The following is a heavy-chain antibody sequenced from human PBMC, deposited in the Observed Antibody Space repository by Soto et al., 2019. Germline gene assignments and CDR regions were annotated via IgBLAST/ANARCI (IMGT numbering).Heavy chain of an antibody. CDR3: ARDRYYYGSGSYYKTITYFDY. D-gene: IGHD3-10*01. CDR1: GYTFTSYG. V-gene: IGHV1-18*03. J-gene: IGHJ4*02. Sequence: GASVKVSCKASGYTFTSYGISWVRQAPGQGLEWMGWISAYNGNTNYAQKLQGRVTMTTDTSTSTAYMELRSLRSDDMAVYYCARDRYYYGSGSYYKTITYFDYWGQGTLVTVSS. CDR2: ISAYNGNT.